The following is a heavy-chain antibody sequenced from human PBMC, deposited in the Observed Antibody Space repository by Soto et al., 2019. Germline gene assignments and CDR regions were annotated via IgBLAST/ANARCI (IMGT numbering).Heavy chain of an antibody. CDR3: VRDTHGDD. D-gene: IGHD2-15*01. CDR2: IDHDGPT. J-gene: IGHJ4*02. V-gene: IGHV3-74*01. Sequence: EVQLLESGGGLVQPGGSLSLSCAGSGFIFSNYWMHWVRQAPGKGPEWVSRIDHDGPTDYADSVGGRFTISRDNAEGTLYLQMDSRSPEDTAVYNCVRDTHGDDWAQGPLVTASS. CDR1: GFIFSNYW.